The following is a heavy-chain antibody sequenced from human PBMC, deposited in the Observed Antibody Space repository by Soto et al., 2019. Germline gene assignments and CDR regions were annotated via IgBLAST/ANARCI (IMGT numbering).Heavy chain of an antibody. CDR1: GYTFTNYY. D-gene: IGHD7-27*01. CDR3: ARTGDVNDAFDI. CDR2: INSSSGRT. Sequence: QVQLVQSGAEVKKPGASVKVSCQASGYTFTNYYIHWVRQAPGQGLEWMGEINSSSGRTSHAQKFQGRVTMTRDTSTSTVYMELSSLRSEDTAVYYCARTGDVNDAFDIWGQGTMVTVSS. V-gene: IGHV1-46*03. J-gene: IGHJ3*02.